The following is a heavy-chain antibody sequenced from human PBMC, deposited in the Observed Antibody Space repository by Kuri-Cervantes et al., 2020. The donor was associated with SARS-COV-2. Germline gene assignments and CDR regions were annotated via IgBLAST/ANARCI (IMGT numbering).Heavy chain of an antibody. Sequence: SVKVSCKASGGTFSSYAISWVRQAPGQGLEWMGRIIPIFGTANYAQKFQGRVTITADESTSTAYMELSSLRSEDTAVYYCAGGVTMVRGVSLQQQSLGIEGYWGQGTLVTVSS. D-gene: IGHD3-10*01. CDR2: IIPIFGTA. J-gene: IGHJ4*02. V-gene: IGHV1-69*13. CDR3: AGGVTMVRGVSLQQQSLGIEGY. CDR1: GGTFSSYA.